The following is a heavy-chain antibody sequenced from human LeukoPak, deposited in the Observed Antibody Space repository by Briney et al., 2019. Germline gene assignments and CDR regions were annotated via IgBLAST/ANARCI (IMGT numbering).Heavy chain of an antibody. CDR3: ATLGRVDVADY. J-gene: IGHJ4*02. CDR1: GLTFSRYW. CDR2: INSDGSST. V-gene: IGHV3-74*01. D-gene: IGHD7-27*01. Sequence: GGSLRLSCAASGLTFSRYWMHWVRQAPGKGLVWVSRINSDGSSTSYADSVKGRFTISRDNAKNTLYLQMNSQRAEDTAVYYCATLGRVDVADYWGQGTLVTVSS.